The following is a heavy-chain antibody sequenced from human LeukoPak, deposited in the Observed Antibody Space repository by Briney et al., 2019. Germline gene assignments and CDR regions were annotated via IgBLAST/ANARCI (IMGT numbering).Heavy chain of an antibody. CDR2: IIPIFGTA. CDR1: GGTFRSYA. CDR3: ARTGLLVRPAPGNWFDP. J-gene: IGHJ5*02. D-gene: IGHD3-10*01. Sequence: SVKVSCKASGGTFRSYAISWVRQASGQGLEWMGGIIPIFGTANYAQKFQGRVTITADESTSTAYMELSSLRSEDTAVYYCARTGLLVRPAPGNWFDPWGQGTLVTVSS. V-gene: IGHV1-69*13.